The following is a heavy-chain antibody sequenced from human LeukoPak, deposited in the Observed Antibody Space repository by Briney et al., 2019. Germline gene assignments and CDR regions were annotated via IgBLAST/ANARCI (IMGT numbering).Heavy chain of an antibody. CDR1: GGSISNAAYY. CDR2: IYYSGST. D-gene: IGHD5-24*01. V-gene: IGHV4-31*03. Sequence: SETLSLTCTVSGGSISNAAYYWSWVRQHPGTGLEWIVYIYYSGSTYYNPSLKSRVTISVDTSKDQFSLEVSSVTAADTAVYYCARVEAATTNPRFGYWGQGTLVTVSS. CDR3: ARVEAATTNPRFGY. J-gene: IGHJ4*02.